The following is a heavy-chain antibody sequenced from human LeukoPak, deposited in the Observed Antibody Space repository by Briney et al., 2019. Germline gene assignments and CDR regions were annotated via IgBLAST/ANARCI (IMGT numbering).Heavy chain of an antibody. D-gene: IGHD6-19*01. CDR2: IYPADSDT. CDR1: GYSFTSYG. CDR3: VRAPYRPAGYSSCWYWLDY. J-gene: IGHJ4*01. Sequence: GESLKISCEGSGYSFTSYGIAWGRQMPGKGLEWMGIIYPADSDTRYSPSFQGQVTISADKSISTAYLQWSSLKASDTAMYYCVRAPYRPAGYSSCWYWLDYWGQGTLVTVSS. V-gene: IGHV5-51*01.